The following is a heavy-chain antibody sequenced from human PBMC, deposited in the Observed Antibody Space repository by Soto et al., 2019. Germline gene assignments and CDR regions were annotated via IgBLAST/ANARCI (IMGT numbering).Heavy chain of an antibody. CDR3: TGITWFRGMDV. V-gene: IGHV6-1*01. CDR1: GDSVSSNSAG. J-gene: IGHJ6*02. Sequence: SQTLSLTCVISGDSVSSNSAGWNWIRQSHSRGLEWLGRTYYKSKWNNDYALSVKSRITINPDTSKNQFSLHLYSVTPEDTAVYYCTGITWFRGMDVWGQGTPVTVSS. D-gene: IGHD3-10*01. CDR2: TYYKSKWNN.